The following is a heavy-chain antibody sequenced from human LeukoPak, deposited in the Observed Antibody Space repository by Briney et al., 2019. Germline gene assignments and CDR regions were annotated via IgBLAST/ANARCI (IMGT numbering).Heavy chain of an antibody. V-gene: IGHV4-59*01. CDR3: ARVQQWLSFDY. Sequence: SETLSLTCTVSGGSISSYYWSWIRQPPGKGLEWIGYIYYSGSTNYNPSLKSRVTISVDTSKNQFSLKLSSVTAADTAVYYCARVQQWLSFDYWGQGTLVTVSS. J-gene: IGHJ4*02. D-gene: IGHD6-19*01. CDR2: IYYSGST. CDR1: GGSISSYY.